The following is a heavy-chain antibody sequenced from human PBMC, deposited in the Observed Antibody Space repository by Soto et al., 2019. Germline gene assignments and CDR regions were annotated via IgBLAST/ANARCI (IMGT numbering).Heavy chain of an antibody. CDR3: ARGITIFGVVIIAPGYFDY. Sequence: SETLSLTCTVSGGSVSSGSYYWSWIRQPPGKGLEWIGYIYYSGSTNYNPSLKSRVTISVDTSKNQFSLKLSSVTAADTAVYYCARGITIFGVVIIAPGYFDYWGQGTLVTVS. J-gene: IGHJ4*02. CDR2: IYYSGST. CDR1: GGSVSSGSYY. V-gene: IGHV4-61*01. D-gene: IGHD3-3*01.